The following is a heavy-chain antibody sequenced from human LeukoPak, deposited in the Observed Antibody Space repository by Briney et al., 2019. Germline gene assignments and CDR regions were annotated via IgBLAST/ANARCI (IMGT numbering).Heavy chain of an antibody. CDR1: GGSFSGYY. V-gene: IGHV4-34*01. CDR3: AGGAVAPFDY. CDR2: INHSGST. J-gene: IGHJ4*02. D-gene: IGHD6-19*01. Sequence: NPSETLSLTCAVYGGSFSGYYWSWIRQPPGKGLEWIGEINHSGSTNYNPSLKSRVTISVDTSKNQFSLKLSSVTAADTAVYYCAGGAVAPFDYWGQGTLVTVSS.